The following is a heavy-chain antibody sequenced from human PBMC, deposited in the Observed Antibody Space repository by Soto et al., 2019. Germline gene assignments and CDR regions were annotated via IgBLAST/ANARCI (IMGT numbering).Heavy chain of an antibody. CDR2: ISYDGSNK. CDR3: ARDHDGDYVFDY. CDR1: GFTFSSYA. D-gene: IGHD4-17*01. V-gene: IGHV3-30-3*01. J-gene: IGHJ4*02. Sequence: GGSLRLSCAASGFTFSSYAMHWVRQAPGKGLEWVAVISYDGSNKYYADSVKGRFTISRDNSKNTLYLQMNSLRAEDTAVYYCARDHDGDYVFDYWGQGTLVTVSS.